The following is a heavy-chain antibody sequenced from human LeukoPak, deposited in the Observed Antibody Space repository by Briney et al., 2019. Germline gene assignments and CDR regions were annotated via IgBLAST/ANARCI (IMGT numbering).Heavy chain of an antibody. CDR1: GGSISSYY. V-gene: IGHV4-59*01. Sequence: SSETLSLTCTVSGGSISSYYWSWIRQPPGKGLEWIGYIYYSGSTNYNPSLKSRVTISVDTSKNQFSLKLSSVTAADTAVYYCARVGRYCSGGSCYSVYYMDVWGKGATVTVSS. J-gene: IGHJ6*03. CDR2: IYYSGST. CDR3: ARVGRYCSGGSCYSVYYMDV. D-gene: IGHD2-15*01.